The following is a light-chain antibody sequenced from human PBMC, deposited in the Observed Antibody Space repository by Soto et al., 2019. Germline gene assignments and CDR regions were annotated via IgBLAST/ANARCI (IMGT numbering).Light chain of an antibody. Sequence: IQLTQSPSSLSASVGDSVTITCRASQGITSYLAWYQQKPGKAPNLLIYGASTLQSGVPSRFSGSGSGTDFTLTISSLQPEDFATYYCQQSYSTPWTFGQGTKVDIK. J-gene: IGKJ1*01. CDR3: QQSYSTPWT. V-gene: IGKV1-39*01. CDR2: GAS. CDR1: QGITSY.